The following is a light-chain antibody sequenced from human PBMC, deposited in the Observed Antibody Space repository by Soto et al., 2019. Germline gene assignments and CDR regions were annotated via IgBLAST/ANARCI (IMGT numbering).Light chain of an antibody. V-gene: IGKV3-20*01. CDR1: QSVSSY. CDR3: QHYDSSPPYT. CDR2: DAS. J-gene: IGKJ2*01. Sequence: EIVLTQSPATLSLSPGERATLSCRASQSVSSYLAWYQQKPGQAPRLLIYDASNRATGIPARFSGSGSGTDFTLTISRLEAEDSAVYYCQHYDSSPPYTFGQGTKVDIK.